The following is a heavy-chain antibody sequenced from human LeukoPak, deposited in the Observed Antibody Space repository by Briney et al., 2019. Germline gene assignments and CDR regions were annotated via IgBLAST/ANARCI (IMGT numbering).Heavy chain of an antibody. CDR1: GFTFSSYD. Sequence: SGGSLRLSCAASGFTFSSYDMHWVRQATGKSLEWVSAIGTAGDTYYPGSVKGRFTISRENAKNSLYLQMNSLRAGDTAVYYCARTSGTYYEFDYWGQGTLVTVSS. V-gene: IGHV3-13*04. CDR2: IGTAGDT. CDR3: ARTSGTYYEFDY. J-gene: IGHJ4*02. D-gene: IGHD1-26*01.